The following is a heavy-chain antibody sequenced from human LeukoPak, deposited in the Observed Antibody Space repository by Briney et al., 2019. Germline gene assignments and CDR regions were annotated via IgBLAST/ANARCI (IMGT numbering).Heavy chain of an antibody. CDR3: ARMIWYDSSGYSWFDP. CDR1: GFTFSSYE. CDR2: ISSSGSTI. J-gene: IGHJ5*02. D-gene: IGHD3-22*01. Sequence: GGSLRLSCAASGFTFSSYEMNWVRQAPGKGLEWVSYISSSGSTIYYADSVKGRFTISRDNAKNSLYLQMNSLRAEDTAVYYCARMIWYDSSGYSWFDPWGQGTLVTVSS. V-gene: IGHV3-48*03.